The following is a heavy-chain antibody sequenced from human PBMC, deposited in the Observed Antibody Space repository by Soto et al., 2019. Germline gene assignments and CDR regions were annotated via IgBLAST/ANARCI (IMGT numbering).Heavy chain of an antibody. J-gene: IGHJ2*01. CDR1: GGSISSGGYY. V-gene: IGHV4-31*03. CDR3: ARRVPHDYGDYGGYWYFDL. D-gene: IGHD4-17*01. CDR2: IYYSGST. Sequence: QVQLQESGPGLVKPSQTLSLTCTVSGGSISSGGYYWSWIRQHPGKGLEWIGYIYYSGSTYYNPSLKSRVTISVDTSKNQFSLTLSSVTAADTAVYYCARRVPHDYGDYGGYWYFDLWGRGTLVTVSS.